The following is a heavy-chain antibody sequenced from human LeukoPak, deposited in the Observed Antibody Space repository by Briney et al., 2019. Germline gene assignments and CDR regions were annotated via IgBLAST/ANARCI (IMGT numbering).Heavy chain of an antibody. CDR3: ARDRAATYYDILTGYSSNWFDP. D-gene: IGHD3-9*01. CDR1: GFTFSSYG. J-gene: IGHJ5*02. Sequence: PGGSLRLSCAASGFTFSSYGMHWVRQAPGKGLEWVAVIWYDGSNKYYADSVKGRFTISRDNSKNTLYLQMNSLRAEDTAVYYCARDRAATYYDILTGYSSNWFDPWGQGTLVTVSS. CDR2: IWYDGSNK. V-gene: IGHV3-33*01.